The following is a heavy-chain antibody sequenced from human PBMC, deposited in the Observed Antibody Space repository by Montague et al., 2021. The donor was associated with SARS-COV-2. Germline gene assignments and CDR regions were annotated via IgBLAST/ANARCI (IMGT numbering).Heavy chain of an antibody. J-gene: IGHJ5*02. D-gene: IGHD2-2*01. V-gene: IGHV4-34*01. CDR3: ARGGRGSRYHLLSGTWFDP. Sequence: SETLSLTCAVYGGSFSGYYWSWIRQSPGKGLEWIGEINRSGTTNYNPSLKSRVIISADTSKNQFSLKTGSVTAADTAVYYCARGGRGSRYHLLSGTWFDPWGQGTLVTVSS. CDR2: INRSGTT. CDR1: GGSFSGYY.